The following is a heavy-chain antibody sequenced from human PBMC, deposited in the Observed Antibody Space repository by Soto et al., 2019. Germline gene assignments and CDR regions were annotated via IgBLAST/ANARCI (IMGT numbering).Heavy chain of an antibody. J-gene: IGHJ4*02. Sequence: ASVKVSCKASGYMFTGFYLHWVRQAPGQGLEWMGWINPNNGVTTYAKNFQGRVTMTRDSSISTAYMELSSLRSDDTAVYFCAAAAIPVAGRHPDFWGQGXVVTVYS. CDR2: INPNNGVT. CDR1: GYMFTGFY. CDR3: AAAAIPVAGRHPDF. V-gene: IGHV1-2*02. D-gene: IGHD6-19*01.